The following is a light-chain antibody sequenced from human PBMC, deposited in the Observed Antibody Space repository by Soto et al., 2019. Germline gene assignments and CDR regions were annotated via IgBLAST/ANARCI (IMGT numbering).Light chain of an antibody. CDR1: QSVLYSSNNKNY. CDR3: QDYYSTSYT. Sequence: DIVMNQSPDSLAVSLGARATINCKSSQSVLYSSNNKNYFAWYQQKPGQPPKLLIYWASTRESGVPDRFSGSGCVTDFTLTISSLQAEDVAVYYCQDYYSTSYTFGRGTNLEIK. J-gene: IGKJ2*01. V-gene: IGKV4-1*01. CDR2: WAS.